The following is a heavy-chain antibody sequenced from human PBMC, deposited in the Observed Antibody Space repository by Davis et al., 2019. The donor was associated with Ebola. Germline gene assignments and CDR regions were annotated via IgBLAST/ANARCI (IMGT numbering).Heavy chain of an antibody. D-gene: IGHD2-21*01. Sequence: GESLKISCAASGFILSGFSMNWVRQAPGKGLEWVSYIDSSASTTYYADSVKGRFTISRDNAKNSLFLQMNSLTAEDTALYYCAREAPFCGGDCLDYWGQGTLVTVSS. CDR2: IDSSASTT. CDR3: AREAPFCGGDCLDY. CDR1: GFILSGFS. J-gene: IGHJ4*02. V-gene: IGHV3-48*03.